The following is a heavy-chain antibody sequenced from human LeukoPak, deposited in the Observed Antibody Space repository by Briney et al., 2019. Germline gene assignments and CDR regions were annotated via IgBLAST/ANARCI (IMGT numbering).Heavy chain of an antibody. CDR3: GRIAINANNGMDV. CDR2: CRNKASSYTT. V-gene: IGHV3-72*01. Sequence: GGSLRLPCEAFGFKFSDHYIAWVGQVPGKGLEWVGRCRNKASSYTTEYDASVEARFIISRDVSESSLYLQMNSLRTEDTAVYYCGRIAINANNGMDVWGQGTTVTVSS. D-gene: IGHD1/OR15-1a*01. CDR1: GFKFSDHY. J-gene: IGHJ6*02.